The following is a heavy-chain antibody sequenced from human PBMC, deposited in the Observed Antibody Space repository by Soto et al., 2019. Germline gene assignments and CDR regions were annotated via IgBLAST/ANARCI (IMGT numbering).Heavy chain of an antibody. Sequence: QVQLVQSGAEVKKPGASVKVSCKASGYTFTSYDINWVRQATGQGLEWMGWMNPNSGNTGYAQKFQGRVTMTRNTYISTASMQLSSLRSEDTAVYYCARSVATDGGAFDIWVHGTMVTVSS. CDR2: MNPNSGNT. D-gene: IGHD5-12*01. V-gene: IGHV1-8*01. CDR1: GYTFTSYD. CDR3: ARSVATDGGAFDI. J-gene: IGHJ3*02.